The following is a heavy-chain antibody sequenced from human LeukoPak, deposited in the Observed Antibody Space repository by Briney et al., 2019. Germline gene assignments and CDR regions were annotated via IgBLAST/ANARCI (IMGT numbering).Heavy chain of an antibody. CDR2: IYHSGST. CDR3: ARALSYYYGSGRYYHDY. D-gene: IGHD3-10*01. Sequence: PSETLSLTCAVSGYSISSGYYWGWIRQPPGKGLEWIGSIYHSGSTYYNPSLKSRVTISVDTSKNQFSLKLSSVTAADTAVYYCARALSYYYGSGRYYHDYWGQGTLVTVSS. CDR1: GYSISSGYY. J-gene: IGHJ4*02. V-gene: IGHV4-38-2*01.